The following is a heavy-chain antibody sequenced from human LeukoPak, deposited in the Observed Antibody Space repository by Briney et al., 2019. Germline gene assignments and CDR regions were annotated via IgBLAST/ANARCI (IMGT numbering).Heavy chain of an antibody. CDR1: GFTFSSFA. Sequence: PGGSLRLSCAASGFTFSSFAMTWVRQAPGKGLEWVSAISNGGGYTYYADSVKGRFTISRDNSMNTLYPQMNSLRAEDTAVYYCAKPGGSGSYGDWYFDLWGRGTLVTVSS. CDR3: AKPGGSGSYGDWYFDL. J-gene: IGHJ2*01. CDR2: ISNGGGYT. V-gene: IGHV3-23*01. D-gene: IGHD1-26*01.